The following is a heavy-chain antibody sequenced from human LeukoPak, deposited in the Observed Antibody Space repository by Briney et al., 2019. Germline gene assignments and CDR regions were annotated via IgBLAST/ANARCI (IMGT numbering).Heavy chain of an antibody. V-gene: IGHV1-18*01. J-gene: IGHJ4*02. CDR2: INTYTGNT. D-gene: IGHD4-23*01. CDR3: ARDFLFGGKSHDPKGIDS. Sequence: PMASVKVSCKASGYTFVNYGFSWVRQAPGQGLEWMGWINTYTGNTNYSQNFQGRVTMTTDASTNTAYMGLRSLRSDDTAVYYCARDFLFGGKSHDPKGIDSWGQGTLVTVSS. CDR1: GYTFVNYG.